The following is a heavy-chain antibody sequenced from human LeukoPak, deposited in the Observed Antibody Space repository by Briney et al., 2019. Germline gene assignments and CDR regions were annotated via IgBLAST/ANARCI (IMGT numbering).Heavy chain of an antibody. Sequence: GGSLRLSCAASGFTFSSYGMHWVRQAPGKGLEWVAFIRYDGSDKSYADSVKGRFTISRDNSENTLYLQINSLRVEDTAVYYCAKDTPTTGYHLDSWGQGTLVTVSS. CDR3: AKDTPTTGYHLDS. CDR1: GFTFSSYG. D-gene: IGHD1-1*01. J-gene: IGHJ4*02. V-gene: IGHV3-30*02. CDR2: IRYDGSDK.